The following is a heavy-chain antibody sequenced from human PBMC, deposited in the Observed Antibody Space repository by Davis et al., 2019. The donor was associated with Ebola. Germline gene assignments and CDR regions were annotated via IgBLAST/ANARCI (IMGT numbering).Heavy chain of an antibody. CDR1: GGSVSSGSYY. V-gene: IGHV4-61*01. D-gene: IGHD5-12*01. Sequence: MPGGSLRLSCTVSGGSVSSGSYYWSWIRQPPGKGLEWIGYIYYSGSTNYNPSLKSRVTISVDTSKNQFSLKLSSVTAADTAVYYCARDSGYDPFDYWGQGTLVTVSS. J-gene: IGHJ4*02. CDR2: IYYSGST. CDR3: ARDSGYDPFDY.